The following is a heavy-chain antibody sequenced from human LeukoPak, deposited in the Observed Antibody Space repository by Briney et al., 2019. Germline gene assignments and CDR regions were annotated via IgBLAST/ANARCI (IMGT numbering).Heavy chain of an antibody. D-gene: IGHD6-13*01. V-gene: IGHV3-30*03. CDR1: GFTFSSYG. J-gene: IGHJ4*02. CDR3: ARDIRLLRGSAAGSLAFDY. CDR2: ISYDGSNK. Sequence: PGGSLRLSCAASGFTFSSYGMHWVRQAPGKGLEWVAVISYDGSNKYYADSVKGRFTISRDNSKNTLYLQMNSLRAEDTAVYYCARDIRLLRGSAAGSLAFDYWGQGTLVTVSS.